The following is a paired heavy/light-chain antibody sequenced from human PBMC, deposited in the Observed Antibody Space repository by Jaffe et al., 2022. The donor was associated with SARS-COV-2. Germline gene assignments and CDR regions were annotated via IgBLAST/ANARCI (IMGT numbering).Heavy chain of an antibody. J-gene: IGHJ1*01. V-gene: IGHV4-59*01. Sequence: QVQLQESGPGLVKPSETLSLTCTVSGGSISGYYWSWIRQPPGKGLEWIGYIYYSGSTNYNPSLKSRVTMSVDTSKNQFSLKLSSVTAADTAVYYCAAMDHAEYFQYWGQGTLVTVSS. CDR1: GGSISGYY. CDR2: IYYSGST. CDR3: AAMDHAEYFQY. D-gene: IGHD2-2*03.
Light chain of an antibody. J-gene: IGLJ3*02. Sequence: QSVLTQPPSVSGAPGQRVTISCTGSSSNIGAAYDVHWYQQLPGTAPKLLIYGNNNRPSGVPDRFSGSKSGTSASLAISGLQAEDEADYYCQSYDSSLSGSRVFGGGTKLTVL. CDR1: SSNIGAAYD. V-gene: IGLV1-40*01. CDR3: QSYDSSLSGSRV. CDR2: GNN.